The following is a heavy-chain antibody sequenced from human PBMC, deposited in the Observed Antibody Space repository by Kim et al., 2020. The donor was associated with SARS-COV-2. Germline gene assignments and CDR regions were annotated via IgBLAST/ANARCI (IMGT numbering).Heavy chain of an antibody. CDR3: ARDYRFSQYYYDSSGRWENWFDP. J-gene: IGHJ5*02. D-gene: IGHD3-22*01. Sequence: GGSLRLSCAASGFTFSSYSMNWVRQAPGKGLEWVSSISSSSSYIYYADSVKGRFTISRDNAKNSLYLQMNSLRAEDTAVYYCARDYRFSQYYYDSSGRWENWFDPWGQGTLVTVSS. CDR1: GFTFSSYS. V-gene: IGHV3-21*01. CDR2: ISSSSSYI.